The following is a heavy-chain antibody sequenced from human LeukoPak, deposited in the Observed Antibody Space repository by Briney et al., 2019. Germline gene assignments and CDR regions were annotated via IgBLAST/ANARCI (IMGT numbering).Heavy chain of an antibody. V-gene: IGHV4-31*03. J-gene: IGHJ4*02. CDR1: GGSISSGGYY. Sequence: SETQSLTCTVSGGSISSGGYYWSWIRQHPGKGLEWIGYIYYSGSTYYNPSLKSRVTISVDTSKNQFSLKLSSVTAADTAVYYCARKRGRLVDYWGQGTLVTVSS. CDR3: ARKRGRLVDY. D-gene: IGHD6-25*01. CDR2: IYYSGST.